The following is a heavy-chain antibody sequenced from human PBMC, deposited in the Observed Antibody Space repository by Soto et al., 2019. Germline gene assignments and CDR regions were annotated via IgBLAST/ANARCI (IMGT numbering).Heavy chain of an antibody. CDR1: GFTFSSYA. Sequence: EVQLLESGGGLVQPGGSLRLSCAASGFTFSSYAMGWVRQAPGKGLEWVSTITGSADSTYYANFVKGRFTISRDNSKNTLYLQMNSLRAEDTAVYYCAKPLLGSSFDYWGQGTLVTVSS. CDR2: ITGSADST. CDR3: AKPLLGSSFDY. D-gene: IGHD7-27*01. J-gene: IGHJ4*02. V-gene: IGHV3-23*01.